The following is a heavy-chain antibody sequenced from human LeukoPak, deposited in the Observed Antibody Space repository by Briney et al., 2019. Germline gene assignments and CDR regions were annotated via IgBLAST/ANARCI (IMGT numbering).Heavy chain of an antibody. Sequence: ASEAPSLTCAVSGYSISSGYYWGWIRQPPGKGLEWIGSIYHSGSTYYNPSLKSRVTISVDTSKNQFSLKLSSVTAADTAVYYCARLGGSPGTVPGFSYWGQGTLVTVSS. CDR2: IYHSGST. CDR1: GYSISSGYY. CDR3: ARLGGSPGTVPGFSY. V-gene: IGHV4-38-2*01. D-gene: IGHD3-16*01. J-gene: IGHJ4*02.